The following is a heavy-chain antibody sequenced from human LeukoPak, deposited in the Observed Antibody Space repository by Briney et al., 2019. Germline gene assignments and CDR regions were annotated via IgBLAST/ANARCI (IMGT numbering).Heavy chain of an antibody. CDR2: INHSGST. J-gene: IGHJ3*02. CDR3: ARAEDGFDI. Sequence: SETLSLTCTVSGGSISNYYWSWIRQPPGKGLEWIGEINHSGSTKYNPSLKSRVTISADTSKNQFSLRLSSVTAADTAVYYCARAEDGFDIWGQGTMVTVSS. V-gene: IGHV4-34*01. CDR1: GGSISNYY. D-gene: IGHD5-24*01.